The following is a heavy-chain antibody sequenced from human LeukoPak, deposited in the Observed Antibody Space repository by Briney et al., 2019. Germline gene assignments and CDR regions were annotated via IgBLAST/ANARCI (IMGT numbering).Heavy chain of an antibody. CDR2: ISGSSMST. CDR3: GKDSRPSVTTFRSRWTDY. CDR1: GFTLSSYW. V-gene: IGHV3-23*01. J-gene: IGHJ4*02. Sequence: GGSLRLSCAASGFTLSSYWMSWVRQAPGKGLEWISVISGSSMSTYYADSVKGRFTVSRDNSKNTVYLQMSSLRVEDSAIYYCGKDSRPSVTTFRSRWTDYWGQGILVTVSS. D-gene: IGHD4-11*01.